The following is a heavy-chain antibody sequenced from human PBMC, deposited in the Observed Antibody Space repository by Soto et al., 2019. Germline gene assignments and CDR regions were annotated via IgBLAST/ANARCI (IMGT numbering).Heavy chain of an antibody. CDR3: VRWVTMVRGLTANYYYYYMDV. J-gene: IGHJ6*03. D-gene: IGHD3-10*01. CDR2: INHSGST. Sequence: QVQLQQWGAGLLKPSETLSLTCAVYGGSFRGYHWSWIRQPPGKGLEWIGEINHSGSTNYHPSLKSRVTISLDTSKNQFSLKLSSVTAADTAVYYCVRWVTMVRGLTANYYYYYMDVWGKGTTVTVSS. V-gene: IGHV4-34*01. CDR1: GGSFRGYH.